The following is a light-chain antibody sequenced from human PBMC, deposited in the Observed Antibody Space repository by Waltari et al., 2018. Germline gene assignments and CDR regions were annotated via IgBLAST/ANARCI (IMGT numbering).Light chain of an antibody. V-gene: IGKV1-39*01. CDR3: QQSYSTPPGYT. CDR1: QSISSY. CDR2: AAS. Sequence: DIHMTQSPSSLSASVGDRVTITCRASQSISSYLNWYQQKPGKAPKLLIYAASSLQSGVPSRFSGSGSGTDFTLTISSLQPEDFSTYYCQQSYSTPPGYTFGQGTKLEIK. J-gene: IGKJ2*01.